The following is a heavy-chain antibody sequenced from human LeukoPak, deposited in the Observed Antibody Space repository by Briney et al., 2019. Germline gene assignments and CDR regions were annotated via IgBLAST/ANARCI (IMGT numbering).Heavy chain of an antibody. CDR2: INHSGST. D-gene: IGHD5-18*01. V-gene: IGHV4-34*01. CDR1: GGSFSGYY. CDR3: ARGRSHGWFDP. Sequence: KPSETLSLTCAVYGGSFSGYYWSWIRQPPGKGLEWIGEINHSGSTNYNPSLKSRVTISVDTSKNQFSLKLSSVTAADTAVYYCARGRSHGWFDPWGQGTLVTVSS. J-gene: IGHJ5*02.